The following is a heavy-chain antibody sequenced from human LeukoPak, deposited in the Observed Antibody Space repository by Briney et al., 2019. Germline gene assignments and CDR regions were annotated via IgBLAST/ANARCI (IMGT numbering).Heavy chain of an antibody. J-gene: IGHJ3*02. V-gene: IGHV4-59*08. D-gene: IGHD7-27*01. CDR1: GGSISGYY. CDR3: ARSRNWGSYAFDI. Sequence: SETLSLTCTVSGGSISGYYWTWIRQPPGKGLQYIGYIHDSGSTTYNPSLMSRITISVDTSKNQFSLKLSSVTAADTAVYYCARSRNWGSYAFDIWGQGTVVSVSS. CDR2: IHDSGST.